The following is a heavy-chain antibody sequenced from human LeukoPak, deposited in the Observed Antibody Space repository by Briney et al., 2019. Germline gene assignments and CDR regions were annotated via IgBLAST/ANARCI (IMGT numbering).Heavy chain of an antibody. CDR1: GDSVSSNSAA. CDR2: TYYRSKWYN. J-gene: IGHJ4*02. D-gene: IGHD4-23*01. CDR3: ASEGAGDYGGKGRFDY. Sequence: SQTLSLTCAISGDSVSSNSAAWNWIRQSPSRGLEWLGRTYYRSKWYNDYAVSVKSRITINPDTSKNQFSLQLNSVTPEDTAVYYCASEGAGDYGGKGRFDYWGQGTLVTVSS. V-gene: IGHV6-1*01.